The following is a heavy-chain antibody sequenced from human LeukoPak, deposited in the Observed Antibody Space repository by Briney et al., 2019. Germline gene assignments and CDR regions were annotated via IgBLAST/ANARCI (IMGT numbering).Heavy chain of an antibody. Sequence: SETLSLTCAVSGFSISSYYWSWIRQPPGKGLEWVWYIYCSGSTNYTASLKSRVTISIDTSKNQFYLQVKSVTAADTAVYYCARPYSSGWYGGFAIWGQGTMVTVSS. D-gene: IGHD6-19*01. CDR3: ARPYSSGWYGGFAI. J-gene: IGHJ3*02. V-gene: IGHV4-59*08. CDR2: IYCSGST. CDR1: GFSISSYY.